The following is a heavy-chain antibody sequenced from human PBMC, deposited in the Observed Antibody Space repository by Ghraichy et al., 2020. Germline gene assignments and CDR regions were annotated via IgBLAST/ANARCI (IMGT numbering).Heavy chain of an antibody. D-gene: IGHD2-21*02. CDR1: GFTFSNYW. CDR3: ARPTSYCGGDCYRPFDY. J-gene: IGHJ4*02. V-gene: IGHV3-74*01. Sequence: LSLTCAASGFTFSNYWMHWVRQAPGKGLVWVSRINSDGSSTSYADSVKGRFTISRDNAQNTLYLQMNSLRAGDTAVYYCARPTSYCGGDCYRPFDYWGQGTLVTVSS. CDR2: INSDGSST.